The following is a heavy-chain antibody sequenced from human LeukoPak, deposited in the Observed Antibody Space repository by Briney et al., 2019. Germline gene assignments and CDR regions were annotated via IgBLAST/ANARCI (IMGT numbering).Heavy chain of an antibody. Sequence: ASVKVSCKASGYTSTSYDINWVRQATGQGLEWMGWMNPNSGNTGYAQKFQGRVTMTRNTSISTAYMELSSLRSEDTAVYYCARALCGGDCYSGWFDPWGQGTLVTVSS. J-gene: IGHJ5*02. CDR2: MNPNSGNT. CDR3: ARALCGGDCYSGWFDP. D-gene: IGHD2-21*02. CDR1: GYTSTSYD. V-gene: IGHV1-8*01.